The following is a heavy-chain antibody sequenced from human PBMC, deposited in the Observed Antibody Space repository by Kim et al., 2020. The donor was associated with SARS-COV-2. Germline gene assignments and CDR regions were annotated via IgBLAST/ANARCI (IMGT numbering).Heavy chain of an antibody. Sequence: SETLSLTCTVSGGSISSGDYYWSWIRQPPGKGLEWIGYIYYSGSTYYNPSLKSRVTISVDTSKNQFSLKLSSVTAADTAVYYCARGRWDYYGSGSYSIDRYFDYWGQGTLVTVSS. CDR1: GGSISSGDYY. J-gene: IGHJ4*02. CDR2: IYYSGST. D-gene: IGHD3-10*01. V-gene: IGHV4-30-4*01. CDR3: ARGRWDYYGSGSYSIDRYFDY.